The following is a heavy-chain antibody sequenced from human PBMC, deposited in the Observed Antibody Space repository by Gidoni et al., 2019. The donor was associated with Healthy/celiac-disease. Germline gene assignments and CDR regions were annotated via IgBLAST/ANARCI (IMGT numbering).Heavy chain of an antibody. CDR3: ARAGLQFTFDY. V-gene: IGHV5-51*01. J-gene: IGHJ4*02. CDR2: FYPGDSDT. CDR1: GYSFTSYS. Sequence: EVQPVKSGAEVTKPGESGKISCKGSGYSFTSYSIGWVRQMPGNVLEWMGIFYPGDSDTRYRPSFQGQVTISADKSISTADLQWSSLKASDTALYYCARAGLQFTFDYWGQGTLVTVSS. D-gene: IGHD5-12*01.